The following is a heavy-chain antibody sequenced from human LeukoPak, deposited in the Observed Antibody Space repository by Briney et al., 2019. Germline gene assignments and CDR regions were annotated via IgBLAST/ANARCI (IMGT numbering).Heavy chain of an antibody. V-gene: IGHV1-2*02. J-gene: IGHJ4*02. CDR3: AGGEILWFGELSR. CDR2: INPNSGGT. CDR1: GYTFTGYY. D-gene: IGHD3-10*01. Sequence: ASVKVSCKASGYTFTGYYMHWVRQAPGQGLEWMGWINPNSGGTNYAQKFQGRVTMTRDTSISTAYMELSRLRSDDTAVYYCAGGEILWFGELSRWGQGTLVTVSS.